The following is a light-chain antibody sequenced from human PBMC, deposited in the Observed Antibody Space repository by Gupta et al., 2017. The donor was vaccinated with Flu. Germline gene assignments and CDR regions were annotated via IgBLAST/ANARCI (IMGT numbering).Light chain of an antibody. CDR3: QQYNNWPLT. CDR2: GAS. J-gene: IGKJ4*01. CDR1: QSVSSH. Sequence: EIVMTQSPATLSVSPGERATLSCRASQSVSSHVAWYQQKPGQAPRRLIYGASTRATGIPARFSGSGSGTEFTLTISSLQSEDYAVYYCQQYNNWPLTFGGGTKVEIK. V-gene: IGKV3-15*01.